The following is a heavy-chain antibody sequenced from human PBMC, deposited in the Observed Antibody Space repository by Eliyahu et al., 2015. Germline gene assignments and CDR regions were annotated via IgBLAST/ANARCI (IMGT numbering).Heavy chain of an antibody. D-gene: IGHD3-10*01. Sequence: QVQLQQWGAGLLKPSETLSLTCAVYGGSFSGYYWSWIRQPPGKGLEWIGEINHSGSTNYNPSLKSRVTISVDTSKNQFSLKLSSVTAADTAVYYCARAQHYGSGRYSPLRYWGQGTLVTVSS. V-gene: IGHV4-34*01. CDR1: GGSFSGYY. CDR2: INHSGST. J-gene: IGHJ4*02. CDR3: ARAQHYGSGRYSPLRY.